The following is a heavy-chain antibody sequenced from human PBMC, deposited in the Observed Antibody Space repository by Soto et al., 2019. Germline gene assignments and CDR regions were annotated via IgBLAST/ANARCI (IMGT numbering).Heavy chain of an antibody. D-gene: IGHD4-4*01. V-gene: IGHV4-31*03. J-gene: IGHJ6*02. CDR3: ARYTVNYYYYGMDV. Sequence: SETLSLTCTVSGGSISSGGYYWSWIRQHPGKGLEWIGYIYYSGSTYYNPSLKSRVTISVDTSKNHFSLKLSSVTAADTAVYYCARYTVNYYYYGMDVWGQGTTVT. CDR1: GGSISSGGYY. CDR2: IYYSGST.